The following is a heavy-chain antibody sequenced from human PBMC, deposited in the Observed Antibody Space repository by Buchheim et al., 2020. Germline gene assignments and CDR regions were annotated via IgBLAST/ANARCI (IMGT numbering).Heavy chain of an antibody. CDR1: GFTFSSYW. CDR3: SRAEDY. Sequence: EVQLVESGGGLVQPGGSLRLSCGASGFTFSSYWMSWVRQAPGKGLELVANIKHDGTAQFYVDSVKGRFTISRDNAKNSLYLQMNSLRVEVTAVYYCSRAEDYWGKGTL. CDR2: IKHDGTAQ. D-gene: IGHD1-14*01. J-gene: IGHJ4*02. V-gene: IGHV3-7*01.